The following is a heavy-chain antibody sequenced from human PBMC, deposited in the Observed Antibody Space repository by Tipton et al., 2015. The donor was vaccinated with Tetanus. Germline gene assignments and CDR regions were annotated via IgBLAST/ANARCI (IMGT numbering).Heavy chain of an antibody. CDR3: ARHVVEAVPRWFDP. J-gene: IGHJ5*02. D-gene: IGHD6-19*01. CDR2: VYYDGSA. V-gene: IGHV4-39*01. CDR1: GDSISSSEYY. Sequence: TLSLTCTVSGDSISSSEYYWGWIRQPPGEGLEWIASVYYDGSAYTNPSLKSRIAISIDTSGSQFSLKVHSVTAADTAVYYCARHVVEAVPRWFDPWGQGTLVTVSS.